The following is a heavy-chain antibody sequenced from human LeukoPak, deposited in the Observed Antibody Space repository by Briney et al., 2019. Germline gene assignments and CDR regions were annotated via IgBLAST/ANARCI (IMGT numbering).Heavy chain of an antibody. Sequence: SETLSLTCTVSGGSISTYYWNWIRQPAGKGLEWIGRIYTSGSTNYNPSLKSRVTISVDTSKNQFSLKLSSVTAADTAVYYCARVADYYDSSGYPTTHLFDYWGQGTLVTVSS. D-gene: IGHD3-22*01. J-gene: IGHJ4*02. V-gene: IGHV4-4*07. CDR2: IYTSGST. CDR3: ARVADYYDSSGYPTTHLFDY. CDR1: GGSISTYY.